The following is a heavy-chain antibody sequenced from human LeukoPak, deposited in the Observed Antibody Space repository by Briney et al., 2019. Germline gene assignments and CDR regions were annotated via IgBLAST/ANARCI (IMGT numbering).Heavy chain of an antibody. CDR1: GGSFTGYY. Sequence: SETLSLTCAVYGGSFTGYYWSWIRQPPGKGLKCIGEINHSGSTNYNPTLKSRVTISVDTSKNQFSLKLSSVTAADTAGYYCARGGYCSSSSCSRFDYWGQGTLVTVSS. D-gene: IGHD2-2*01. CDR3: ARGGYCSSSSCSRFDY. CDR2: INHSGST. J-gene: IGHJ4*02. V-gene: IGHV4-34*01.